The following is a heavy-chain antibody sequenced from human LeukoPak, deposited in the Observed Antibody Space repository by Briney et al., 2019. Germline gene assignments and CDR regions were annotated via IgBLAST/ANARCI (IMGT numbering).Heavy chain of an antibody. CDR1: GGSLRSSTYY. CDR2: IHYDGST. D-gene: IGHD3-16*02. CDR3: ARDNRSLLDS. Sequence: RSSETLSLTRTVSGGSLRSSTYYWAWIRQPPGKGLEWLGSIHYDGSTFDNPSLKSRVTMSVDTSRNHFSLKMTSVTAADTAVYYCARDNRSLLDSWGQGILVTVSS. J-gene: IGHJ4*02. V-gene: IGHV4-39*07.